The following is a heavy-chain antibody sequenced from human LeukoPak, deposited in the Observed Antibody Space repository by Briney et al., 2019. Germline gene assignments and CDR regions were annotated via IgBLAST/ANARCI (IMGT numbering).Heavy chain of an antibody. J-gene: IGHJ4*02. D-gene: IGHD3-10*01. CDR2: IYHSEST. Sequence: SETLSLTCAVSGGSISSSNWWSWVRQPPGKGLEWIGEIYHSESTNYNPSLKSRVTISVDKSKNQFSLKLSSVTAADTAVYYCARELGAGSGSYYFIDYWGQGTLVTVSS. V-gene: IGHV4-4*02. CDR3: ARELGAGSGSYYFIDY. CDR1: GGSISSSNW.